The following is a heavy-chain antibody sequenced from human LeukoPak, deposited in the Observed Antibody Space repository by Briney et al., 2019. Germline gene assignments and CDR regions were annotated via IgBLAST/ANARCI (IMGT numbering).Heavy chain of an antibody. CDR1: GFTFSSYG. CDR3: AKDTWFGELLNNWFDP. V-gene: IGHV3-23*01. Sequence: GGSLRLSCAASGFTFSSYGMSWVRQAPGKGLDWVSAISGSGSSTYYADSVKGRFTISRDNSKTTLYLQMNGLRAEDTAVYYCAKDTWFGELLNNWFDPWGQGTLVTVSS. J-gene: IGHJ5*02. CDR2: ISGSGSST. D-gene: IGHD3-10*01.